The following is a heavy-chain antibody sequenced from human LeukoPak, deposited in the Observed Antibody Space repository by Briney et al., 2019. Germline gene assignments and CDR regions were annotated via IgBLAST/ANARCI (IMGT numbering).Heavy chain of an antibody. CDR3: ARGEDY. CDR2: IDTGNGKT. CDR1: GYTFRSYA. Sequence: GASVKVSCKASGYTFRSYALHWVRQAPGQGLEWVGWIDTGNGKTTYSQKFQGRVTITRDTSASTAYMELSGLISEDTAVYFCARGEDYWGQGTLVTVSS. J-gene: IGHJ4*02. V-gene: IGHV1-3*04.